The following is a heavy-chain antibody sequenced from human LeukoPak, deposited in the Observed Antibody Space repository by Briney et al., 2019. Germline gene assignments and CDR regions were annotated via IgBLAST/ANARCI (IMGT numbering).Heavy chain of an antibody. Sequence: SETLSLTCTVSGGSISSGGYYWNWIRQSPGKGLEWIGYFYHSGITYYNPSLKSRVTISVDTSKNQFSLKLSSVTAADTAVYYRARGDYYGSGSRYFDYWGQGTLVTVSS. V-gene: IGHV4-30-2*06. J-gene: IGHJ4*02. CDR1: GGSISSGGYY. D-gene: IGHD3-10*01. CDR2: FYHSGIT. CDR3: ARGDYYGSGSRYFDY.